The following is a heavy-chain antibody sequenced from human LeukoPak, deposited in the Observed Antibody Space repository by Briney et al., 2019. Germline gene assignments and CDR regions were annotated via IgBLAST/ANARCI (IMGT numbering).Heavy chain of an antibody. V-gene: IGHV1-3*04. CDR3: AGGAGYGDNDY. Sequence: GASVKVSCNTSGYTFTTDVTHWVRQAPGQRLEWMGWIITGNGNTKYSQRFHGIVTFTTDTSASTTYMELSSLRSEDTAVYYCAGGAGYGDNDYWGQGTLVTVSS. CDR1: GYTFTTDV. D-gene: IGHD4-17*01. J-gene: IGHJ4*02. CDR2: IITGNGNT.